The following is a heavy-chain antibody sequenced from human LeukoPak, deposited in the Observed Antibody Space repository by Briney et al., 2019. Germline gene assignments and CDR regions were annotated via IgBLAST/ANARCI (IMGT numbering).Heavy chain of an antibody. CDR1: GGSISSYY. D-gene: IGHD6-13*01. J-gene: IGHJ5*02. Sequence: PSETLSLTCTVSGGSISSYYWSWIRQPPGKGLEWIGYIYYSGSTNYNPSLKSRVTMSVDTSKSQFSLKLSSVTAADTAVYYCARENKQQPSYLYNWFDPWGQGTLVTVSS. V-gene: IGHV4-59*12. CDR3: ARENKQQPSYLYNWFDP. CDR2: IYYSGST.